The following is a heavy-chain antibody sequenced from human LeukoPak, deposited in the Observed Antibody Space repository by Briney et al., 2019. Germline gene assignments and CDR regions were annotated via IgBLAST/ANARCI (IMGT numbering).Heavy chain of an antibody. CDR1: GFTFSSYA. V-gene: IGHV3-23*01. CDR3: ARAYPRDVLRYSD. J-gene: IGHJ4*02. D-gene: IGHD3-9*01. Sequence: PGGSLRLSCAASGFTFSSYAMSWVRQAPGKGLEWVSAISGSGGSTYYADSVKGRSTISRDNSKNTLYLQMNSLRAEDTAVYYCARAYPRDVLRYSDWGQGTLVTVSS. CDR2: ISGSGGST.